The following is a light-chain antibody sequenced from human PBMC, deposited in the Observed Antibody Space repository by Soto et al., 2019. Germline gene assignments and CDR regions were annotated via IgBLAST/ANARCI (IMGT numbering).Light chain of an antibody. J-gene: IGKJ1*01. CDR3: LQYKNWPRT. CDR2: GAS. V-gene: IGKV3-15*01. CDR1: QSVSSN. Sequence: EIVMTQSPATLSVSPGERATLSCRASQSVSSNLAWYQQKPGQAPRLLFYGASTRATGVPARFSGSGSGTEFTLTISSLQYEDCADYYCLQYKNWPRTVGQGTKRELK.